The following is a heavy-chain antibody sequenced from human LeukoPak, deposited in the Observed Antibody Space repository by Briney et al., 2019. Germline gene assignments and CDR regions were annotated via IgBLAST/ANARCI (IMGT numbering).Heavy chain of an antibody. D-gene: IGHD6-19*01. V-gene: IGHV4-34*01. CDR2: VNHSGST. CDR1: GGSFSGYY. J-gene: IGHJ4*02. Sequence: SETLSLTCAVYGGSFSGYYWRWRRQPPGRGGEGRGEVNHSGSTNYNPPLKSRVTISVVASKNQLSLKVRSFTPADTAVYYCASLYSSGWMNYWGQGTLVPVS. CDR3: ASLYSSGWMNY.